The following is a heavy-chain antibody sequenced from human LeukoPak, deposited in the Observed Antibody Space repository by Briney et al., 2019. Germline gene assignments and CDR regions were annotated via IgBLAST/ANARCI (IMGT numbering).Heavy chain of an antibody. CDR3: ARAHPAYSSSSGFDY. CDR1: IGSISTHY. Sequence: SETLSLTCSVSIGSISTHYWSWIRQSPGKGLEWIGYVFYTGSTNYNPSLKSRVTLSVDTSKNQFSLKLTSVTAVDTAVYYCARAHPAYSSSSGFDYWGQGTLVTVSS. J-gene: IGHJ4*02. D-gene: IGHD6-6*01. CDR2: VFYTGST. V-gene: IGHV4-59*11.